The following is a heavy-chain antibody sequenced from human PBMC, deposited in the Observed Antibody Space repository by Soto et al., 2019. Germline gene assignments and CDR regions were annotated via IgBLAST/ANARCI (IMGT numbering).Heavy chain of an antibody. D-gene: IGHD5-12*01. J-gene: IGHJ5*02. V-gene: IGHV4-59*08. CDR3: ARGGNGGGYDLGNWFDP. CDR1: GGSISSYY. CDR2: IYYSGST. Sequence: SETLSLTCTVSGGSISSYYWSWIRQPPGKGLEWIGYIYYSGSTYYNPSLKSRVTISVDTSKNQFSLKLSSVTAADTAVYYCARGGNGGGYDLGNWFDPWGQGTLVTVSS.